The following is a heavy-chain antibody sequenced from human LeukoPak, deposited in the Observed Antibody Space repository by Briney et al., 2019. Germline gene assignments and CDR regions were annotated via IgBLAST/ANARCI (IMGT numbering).Heavy chain of an antibody. Sequence: GGSLRLSCAASGFTFSSYSMNWVRQAPGKGLEWVSSISSSSSYIYYADSVKGRFTISRDNAKNSLYLQMNSLRAEDTAVYYCARGVGQLVLSSSDYFDYWGQGTLVTVSS. CDR3: ARGVGQLVLSSSDYFDY. D-gene: IGHD6-6*01. J-gene: IGHJ4*02. V-gene: IGHV3-21*01. CDR2: ISSSSSYI. CDR1: GFTFSSYS.